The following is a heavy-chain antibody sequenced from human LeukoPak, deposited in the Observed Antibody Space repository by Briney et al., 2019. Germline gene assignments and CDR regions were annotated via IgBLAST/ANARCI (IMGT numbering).Heavy chain of an antibody. CDR1: GFTFSSYA. CDR3: AKGCSSSWYAYFDN. CDR2: ISSSGGST. V-gene: IGHV3-23*01. D-gene: IGHD6-13*01. Sequence: GGSLRLSCAASGFTFSSYAMSWVRQAPGKGLEWASAISSSGGSTFYADSVKGRFTTSRDNSKNTLYLQMNSLRAEDTAIYYCAKGCSSSWYAYFDNWGQGTLVTVSS. J-gene: IGHJ4*02.